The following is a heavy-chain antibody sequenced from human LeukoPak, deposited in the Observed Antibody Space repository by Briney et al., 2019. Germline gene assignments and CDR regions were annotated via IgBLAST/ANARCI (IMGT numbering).Heavy chain of an antibody. J-gene: IGHJ1*01. Sequence: GGSLRLSCAASGFTFSDYYMNWIRQAPGKGLEWVSYISSSGSTIYYADSVKGRFTISRDNAKNSLYLQMNSLRAEDTAIYYCAKEYCGGDCYSAEYFQHWGQGTLVTVSS. CDR3: AKEYCGGDCYSAEYFQH. V-gene: IGHV3-11*04. CDR2: ISSSGSTI. CDR1: GFTFSDYY. D-gene: IGHD2-21*01.